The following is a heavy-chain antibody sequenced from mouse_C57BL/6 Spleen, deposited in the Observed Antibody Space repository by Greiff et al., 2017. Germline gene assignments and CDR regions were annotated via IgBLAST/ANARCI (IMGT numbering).Heavy chain of an antibody. J-gene: IGHJ3*01. V-gene: IGHV1-69*01. CDR1: GYTFTSYW. CDR3: ARKGTGFAY. Sequence: VQLQQSGAELVMPGASVKLSCKASGYTFTSYWMHWVKQRPGQGLEWIGEIGPSDSYTNYNQKFKGKSTLTVDKSSSTAYMQLSSLTSEDSAVYYCARKGTGFAYWGQGTLVTVSA. D-gene: IGHD3-3*01. CDR2: IGPSDSYT.